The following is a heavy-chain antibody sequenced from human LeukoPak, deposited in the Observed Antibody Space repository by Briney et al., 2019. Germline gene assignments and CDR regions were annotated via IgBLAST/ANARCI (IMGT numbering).Heavy chain of an antibody. J-gene: IGHJ4*02. CDR3: ATGRYGGNPRGKN. CDR2: IIPILNIA. Sequence: GASVKVSCKASGGTFSSYGIIWVRQAPGQGLEWMGRIIPILNIADYAQKFQGRVTMTEDTSTDTAYMELSSLRSEDTAVYYCATGRYGGNPRGKNWGQGTLVTVSS. V-gene: IGHV1-69*04. CDR1: GGTFSSYG. D-gene: IGHD4-23*01.